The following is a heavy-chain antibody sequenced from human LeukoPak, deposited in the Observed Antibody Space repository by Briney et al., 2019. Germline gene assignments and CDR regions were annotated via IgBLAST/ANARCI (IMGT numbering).Heavy chain of an antibody. V-gene: IGHV3-21*01. Sequence: GGSLRLSCAASGFTFSSYSMSWVRQAPGKGLEWVSSISRTSSFIYYADSVKGRFTISRDNAKNSLYLQMNSLRADDTAVYHCARDTTVTTGYAFDIWGQGTMVTVSS. CDR1: GFTFSSYS. CDR2: ISRTSSFI. CDR3: ARDTTVTTGYAFDI. J-gene: IGHJ3*02. D-gene: IGHD4-17*01.